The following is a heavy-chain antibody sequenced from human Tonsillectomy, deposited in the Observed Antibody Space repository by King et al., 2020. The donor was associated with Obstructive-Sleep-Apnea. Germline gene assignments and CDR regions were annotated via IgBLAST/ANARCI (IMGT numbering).Heavy chain of an antibody. CDR2: INEDGREK. Sequence: VQLVESGGGLVQPGGYLRLSCAAPGITISTYWMSWVRQAPGKGVEWVANINEDGREKYYVDSVMGRFTISRDNAKNSLYLQMNSLRAEDTAVYYCARFDSWGQGTLVTVSS. V-gene: IGHV3-7*01. CDR1: GITISTYW. J-gene: IGHJ4*02. CDR3: ARFDS.